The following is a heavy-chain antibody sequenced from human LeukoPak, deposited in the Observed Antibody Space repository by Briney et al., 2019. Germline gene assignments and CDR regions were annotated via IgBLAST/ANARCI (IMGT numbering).Heavy chain of an antibody. J-gene: IGHJ4*02. CDR3: AKDPAAPGTACYFDY. D-gene: IGHD6-13*01. Sequence: GGSLRLSCATSGFTFDDYAMHWVRQAPGKGLEWVSAISGSGGNTYYADSVKGRFTISRDSSKNTLYLQMNSLRTEGTAVYYCAKDPAAPGTACYFDYWGQGTLVTVSS. CDR2: ISGSGGNT. CDR1: GFTFDDYA. V-gene: IGHV3-23*01.